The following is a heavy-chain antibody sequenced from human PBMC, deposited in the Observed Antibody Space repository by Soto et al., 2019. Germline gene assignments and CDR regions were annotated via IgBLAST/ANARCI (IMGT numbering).Heavy chain of an antibody. V-gene: IGHV4-61*08. J-gene: IGHJ5*02. D-gene: IGHD3-10*01. CDR3: ARDGGSGSYGNWFDP. CDR2: IYYSGST. Sequence: SETLSLTCTVSGGSISSGGYYWSWIRQHPGKGLEWIGYIYYSGSTNYNPSLKSRVTISVDTSKNQFSLKLSSVTAADTAVYFCARDGGSGSYGNWFDPWGQGTLVTVPQ. CDR1: GGSISSGGYY.